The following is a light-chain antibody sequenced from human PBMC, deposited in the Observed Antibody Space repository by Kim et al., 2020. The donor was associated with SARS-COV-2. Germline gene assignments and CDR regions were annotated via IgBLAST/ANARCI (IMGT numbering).Light chain of an antibody. J-gene: IGLJ2*01. CDR1: NIGGKS. Sequence: APRRRASITLGGTNIGGKSVNWYQQHPGQAPVLVIYYDYSRPSRIPERFAASNSGNTATLTIGRVEAGDEADYYCQVWDTGTYHVVFGGGTQLTVL. CDR3: QVWDTGTYHVV. CDR2: YDY. V-gene: IGLV3-21*04.